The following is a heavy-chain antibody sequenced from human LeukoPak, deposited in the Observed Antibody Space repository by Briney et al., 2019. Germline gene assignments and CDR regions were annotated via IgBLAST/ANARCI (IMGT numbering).Heavy chain of an antibody. Sequence: GRSLRLSCAASGFTFSSYGMHWVRQAPGKGLEWVAVISYDGSNKYYPDSVKGRFTISRDNSKNTLYLQMNSLRAEDTAVYYCAKIVGATGEDYWGQGTLVTVSS. J-gene: IGHJ4*02. D-gene: IGHD1-26*01. CDR2: ISYDGSNK. CDR1: GFTFSSYG. V-gene: IGHV3-30*18. CDR3: AKIVGATGEDY.